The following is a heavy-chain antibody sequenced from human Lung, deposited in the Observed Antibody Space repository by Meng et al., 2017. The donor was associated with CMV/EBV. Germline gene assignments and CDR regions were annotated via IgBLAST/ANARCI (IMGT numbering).Heavy chain of an antibody. CDR3: AKDSRSSSWYLLAAYYYGSDV. J-gene: IGHJ6*02. CDR2: IIPVVGTV. Sequence: SXXVSXKASGGTFSNYAITWVRQAPGQGLEWMGGIIPVVGTVHYAQRFQGRVTITADKFTSTVYMELSSLKSEDTAIYYCAKDSRSSSWYLLAAYYYGSDVWXQGTXVTGAS. D-gene: IGHD6-13*01. CDR1: GGTFSNYA. V-gene: IGHV1-69*06.